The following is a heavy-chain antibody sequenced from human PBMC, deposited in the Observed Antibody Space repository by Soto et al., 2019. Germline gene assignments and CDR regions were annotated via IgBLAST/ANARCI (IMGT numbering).Heavy chain of an antibody. CDR2: IYWDDDK. V-gene: IGHV2-5*02. CDR1: GFSLSTSGVG. J-gene: IGHJ6*03. Sequence: SGPTLVKPTQTLTLTCTFSGFSLSTSGVGVGWIRQPPGKALEWLALIYWDDDKPYSPSLKSRLTITKDTSKNQVVLTMTNMDPVDTATYYCAHTVAAAGILYYYYYMDVWGKGTTVTVSS. CDR3: AHTVAAAGILYYYYYMDV. D-gene: IGHD6-13*01.